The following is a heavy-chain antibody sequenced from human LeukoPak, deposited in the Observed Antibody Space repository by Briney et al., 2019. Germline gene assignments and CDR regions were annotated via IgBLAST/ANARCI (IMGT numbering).Heavy chain of an antibody. CDR3: ATGYSGYDYYYYYYRDV. CDR2: IIPIFGTA. Sequence: GASVKVSCKASGGTFSSYAISWVRQAPGQGLEWMGGIIPIFGTANSPQKFQGRVTITADKSTSTAYMELSSLRSEDTAVYYCATGYSGYDYYYYYYRDVWGKGTTVTVS. J-gene: IGHJ6*03. CDR1: GGTFSSYA. D-gene: IGHD5-12*01. V-gene: IGHV1-69*06.